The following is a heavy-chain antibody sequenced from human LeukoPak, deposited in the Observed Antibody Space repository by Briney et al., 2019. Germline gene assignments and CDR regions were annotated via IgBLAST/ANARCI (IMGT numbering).Heavy chain of an antibody. CDR1: GFIFRNYA. V-gene: IGHV3-23*01. CDR2: ITGSGDTT. CDR3: AKWGDYDILTGYYVSDF. J-gene: IGHJ4*02. Sequence: GGSLRLSCAASGFIFRNYAMSWVRQAPGKGLEWVSAITGSGDTTYYADSVKGRFTISRDNSKNTLYVEMNTLRAEDTAVYYCAKWGDYDILTGYYVSDFWGQGTLVAVSS. D-gene: IGHD3-9*01.